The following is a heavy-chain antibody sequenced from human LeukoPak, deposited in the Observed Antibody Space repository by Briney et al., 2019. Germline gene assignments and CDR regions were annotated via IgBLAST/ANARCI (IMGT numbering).Heavy chain of an antibody. CDR3: AREAVDTSYDY. Sequence: GGSLRLSCVASGVTFSNYWMHWVRQAPGKGLVWVSRPNRDGSTTSYADSVKGRFTISRDNAKNTLYLQMNSLRAEDTAVYYCAREAVDTSYDYWGQGTLVTVSP. J-gene: IGHJ4*02. CDR1: GVTFSNYW. CDR2: PNRDGSTT. V-gene: IGHV3-74*01. D-gene: IGHD3-22*01.